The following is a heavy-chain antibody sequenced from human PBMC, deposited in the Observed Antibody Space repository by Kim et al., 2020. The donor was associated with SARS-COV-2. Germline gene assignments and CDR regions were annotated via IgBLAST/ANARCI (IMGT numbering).Heavy chain of an antibody. CDR2: IDGSDGTT. Sequence: GGSLRLSCTTSGFTFTGYAMSWVRQAPGKGLEWVSTIDGSDGTTYYVDSVKGRFTISRDNSKNTLYLRMSALRADDTAVYYCMKGGWGRKWDNWGQGTRV. CDR3: MKGGWGRKWDN. V-gene: IGHV3-23*01. D-gene: IGHD7-27*01. J-gene: IGHJ4*02. CDR1: GFTFTGYA.